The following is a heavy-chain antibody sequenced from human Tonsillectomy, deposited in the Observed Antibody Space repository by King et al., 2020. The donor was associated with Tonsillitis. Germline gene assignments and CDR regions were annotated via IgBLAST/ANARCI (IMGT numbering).Heavy chain of an antibody. D-gene: IGHD3-10*01. CDR3: ARGEGAGSYWGPKWCVS. CDR1: GDSISRGDDY. V-gene: IGHV4-30-4*08. J-gene: IGHJ4*02. Sequence: VQLQESGPRLVMPSQTLSLTCTVSGDSISRGDDYWSWIRQSPGKGLEWIGYIYYSGSTYYNSSLKSRVTISINTSKTQFSLKMRSVSVADTAVYYCARGEGAGSYWGPKWCVSWGQGSPGTGSS. CDR2: IYYSGST.